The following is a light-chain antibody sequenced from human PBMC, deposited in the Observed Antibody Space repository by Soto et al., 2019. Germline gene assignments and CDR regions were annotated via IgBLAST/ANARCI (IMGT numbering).Light chain of an antibody. J-gene: IGKJ3*01. CDR1: QDINTY. CDR2: DAS. V-gene: IGKV1-33*01. CDR3: QQYNGYRVT. Sequence: DIQMTQSPSSLSASVGDRVTITCQASQDINTYLNWYQQKPGKAPKLLIYDASNLQTGVPARFSGSGSGTDFPFTIDSLQPEDIATYYFQQYNGYRVTGGPGTKVDIK.